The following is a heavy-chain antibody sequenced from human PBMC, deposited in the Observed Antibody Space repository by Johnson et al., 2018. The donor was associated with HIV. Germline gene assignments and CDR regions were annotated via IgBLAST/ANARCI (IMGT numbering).Heavy chain of an antibody. CDR1: GFIVSFNS. D-gene: IGHD2-21*02. Sequence: VQLVESGGGLIQPGGSLRLSCAASGFIVSFNSMHWVRQAPGKGLEWVSLFYSDGSTYYADSVKGRFTISRDNSKNTEYLHMSTLRAEDTAVYYCAKMVTAGNDAFDIWGQGTMVTVSS. J-gene: IGHJ3*02. V-gene: IGHV3-53*01. CDR2: FYSDGST. CDR3: AKMVTAGNDAFDI.